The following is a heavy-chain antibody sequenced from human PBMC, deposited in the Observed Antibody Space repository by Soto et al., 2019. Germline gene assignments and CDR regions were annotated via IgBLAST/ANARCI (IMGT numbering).Heavy chain of an antibody. J-gene: IGHJ6*02. Sequence: GGSLRLSCAASGFTFSSYSMNWVRQAPGKGLEWVSSISSSSSYIYYADSVKGRFTISRDNAKNSLYLQMNSLRAEDTAVYYCARDRLWFGELLSYYYGMDVWGQGTTVTVSS. CDR3: ARDRLWFGELLSYYYGMDV. CDR1: GFTFSSYS. V-gene: IGHV3-21*01. D-gene: IGHD3-10*01. CDR2: ISSSSSYI.